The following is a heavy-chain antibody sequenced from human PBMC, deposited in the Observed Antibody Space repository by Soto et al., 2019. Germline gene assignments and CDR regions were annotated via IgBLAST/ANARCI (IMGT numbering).Heavy chain of an antibody. J-gene: IGHJ3*02. Sequence: GASVKVSCKASGYTLTSYYMHWVRQAPGQGLEWMGIINPSGGSTSYAQKFQGRVTMTRDTSTSTVYMELSSLRSEDTAVYYCASPPVGAVAGNEGAFDIWGQGTMVTVSS. CDR2: INPSGGST. CDR1: GYTLTSYY. D-gene: IGHD6-19*01. V-gene: IGHV1-46*01. CDR3: ASPPVGAVAGNEGAFDI.